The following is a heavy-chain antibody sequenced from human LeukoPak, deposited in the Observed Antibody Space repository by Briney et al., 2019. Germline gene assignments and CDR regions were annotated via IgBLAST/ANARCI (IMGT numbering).Heavy chain of an antibody. D-gene: IGHD3-22*01. J-gene: IGHJ4*02. CDR3: ARLGAYYYDSSGYYYNRYFDY. CDR1: GGSISSSSYY. Sequence: SETLSLTCTVSGGSISSSSYYWGWIRQPPGKGLEWIGSIYYSGSTYYNPSLKSPVTISVDTSKNQFSLELSSVTAADTAVYYCARLGAYYYDSSGYYYNRYFDYWGQGILVTVSS. CDR2: IYYSGST. V-gene: IGHV4-39*07.